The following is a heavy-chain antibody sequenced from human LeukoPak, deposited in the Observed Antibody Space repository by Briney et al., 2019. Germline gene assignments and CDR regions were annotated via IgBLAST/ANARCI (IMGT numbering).Heavy chain of an antibody. CDR1: GFTFSSSW. V-gene: IGHV3-74*01. D-gene: IGHD7-27*01. CDR3: ARDLGPRN. CDR2: MNSDGSST. J-gene: IGHJ4*02. Sequence: GGSLRLSCAASGFTFSSSWMHWVRQAPGKGLVWVSHMNSDGSSTAYADSVKGRFTISRDNAKKTLYLQMNSLSGEDTAVYYCARDLGPRNWGQGTLVTVSS.